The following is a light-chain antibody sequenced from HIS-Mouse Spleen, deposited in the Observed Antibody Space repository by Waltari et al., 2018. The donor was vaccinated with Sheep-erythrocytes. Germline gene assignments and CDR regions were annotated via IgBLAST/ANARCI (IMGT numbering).Light chain of an antibody. V-gene: IGLV3-1*01. J-gene: IGLJ3*02. CDR1: KLGDKY. CDR2: QDS. Sequence: SYELTQPPSVSVSPGQTASITCSGDKLGDKYACWYQQKPGQSPVLVIYQDSKRPSGIPERFSGPNSGNTATLTLSGTQAMDEADYYCQAWDSSTAWVFGGGTKLTVL. CDR3: QAWDSSTAWV.